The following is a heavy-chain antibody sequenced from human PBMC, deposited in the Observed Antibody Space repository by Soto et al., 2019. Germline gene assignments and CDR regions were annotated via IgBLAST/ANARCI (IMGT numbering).Heavy chain of an antibody. CDR3: AGRGYGELDY. D-gene: IGHD2-21*01. Sequence: QVQLVESGGGVVQPGRSPRLSCAASGFTFSSSALHWVRQAPGKGLEWVAVISYDGSNEYYTDSVKGRFTISRDNSKNTLYLQMNNLRVDDTAVYYCAGRGYGELDYWGQGTLVTVSS. J-gene: IGHJ4*02. V-gene: IGHV3-30-3*01. CDR2: ISYDGSNE. CDR1: GFTFSSSA.